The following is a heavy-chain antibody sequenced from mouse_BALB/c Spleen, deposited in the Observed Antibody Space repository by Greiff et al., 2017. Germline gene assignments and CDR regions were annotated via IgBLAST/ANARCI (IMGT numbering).Heavy chain of an antibody. CDR1: GYSFTSYW. CDR2: IHPSDSAT. Sequence: QVQLQQPGAELVRPGASVKLSCKASGYSFTSYWMNWVKQRPGQDHEGIGMIHPSDSATRLNQKFKDKATLTVDKSSSTAYLQVSSPTTEDSAVYYCARKGWDYAMDYWGQGTSVTVSA. CDR3: ARKGWDYAMDY. J-gene: IGHJ4*01. D-gene: IGHD3-3*01. V-gene: IGHV1-61*01.